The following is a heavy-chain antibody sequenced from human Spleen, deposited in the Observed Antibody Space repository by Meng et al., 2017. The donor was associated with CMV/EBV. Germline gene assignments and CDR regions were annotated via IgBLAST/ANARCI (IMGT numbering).Heavy chain of an antibody. Sequence: GGSLRLSCAASGFTVSTNYMSWVRQAPGKGLEWVSIIYSGGTTYYADSVKGRFTISRDNSKNTLYLQMTSLRPEDTAVYYCAIDAFGPASEGENYFYYGMDVWGQGTTVTVSS. CDR1: GFTVSTNY. CDR3: AIDAFGPASEGENYFYYGMDV. J-gene: IGHJ6*02. CDR2: IYSGGTT. D-gene: IGHD3/OR15-3a*01. V-gene: IGHV3-53*05.